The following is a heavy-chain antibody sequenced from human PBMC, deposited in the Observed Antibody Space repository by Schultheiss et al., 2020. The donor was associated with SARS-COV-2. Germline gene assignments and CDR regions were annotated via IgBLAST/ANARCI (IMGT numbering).Heavy chain of an antibody. Sequence: GGSLRLSCAASGFTFSSYWMHWVRQAPGKGLEWVSAISGSGGSTYYADSVKGRFTISRDNAKNSLYLQMNSLRAEDTAVYYCARAGLETMVLSGNYYYYMDVWGKGTTVTVSS. CDR3: ARAGLETMVLSGNYYYYMDV. V-gene: IGHV3-23*01. CDR1: GFTFSSYW. J-gene: IGHJ6*03. D-gene: IGHD4/OR15-4a*01. CDR2: ISGSGGST.